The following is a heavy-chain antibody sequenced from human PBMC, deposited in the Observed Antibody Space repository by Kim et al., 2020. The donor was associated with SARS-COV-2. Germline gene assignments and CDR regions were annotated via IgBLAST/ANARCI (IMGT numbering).Heavy chain of an antibody. CDR3: ARAHTAIAVAGTSFDY. J-gene: IGHJ4*02. CDR1: GFTFSSYS. Sequence: GGSLRLSCAASGFTFSSYSMNWVRQAPGKGLEWVSSISSSSSYIYYADSVKGRFTISRDNAKNSLYLQMNSLRAEDTAVYYCARAHTAIAVAGTSFDYWGQGTLVTVSS. V-gene: IGHV3-21*01. CDR2: ISSSSSYI. D-gene: IGHD6-19*01.